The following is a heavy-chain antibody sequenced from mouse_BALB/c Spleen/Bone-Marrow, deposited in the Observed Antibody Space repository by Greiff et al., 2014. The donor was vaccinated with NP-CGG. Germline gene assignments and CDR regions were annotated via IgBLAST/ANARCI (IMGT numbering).Heavy chain of an antibody. V-gene: IGHV2-9*02. D-gene: IGHD1-1*01. CDR2: IWAGGST. J-gene: IGHJ4*01. Sequence: QVQLKQSGPGLVAPSQSLSITCTVSGFSLTSYGVYWARQPPGKGLEWLGVIWAGGSTNYNSGLMPRLSISKDNSKSQVLLKMNSLQTDDTAMYYCARVYGSSYDPYYYAMDYWGQGTSVTVSS. CDR1: GFSLTSYG. CDR3: ARVYGSSYDPYYYAMDY.